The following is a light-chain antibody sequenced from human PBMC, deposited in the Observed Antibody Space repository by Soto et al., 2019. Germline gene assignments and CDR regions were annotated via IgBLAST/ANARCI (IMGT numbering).Light chain of an antibody. Sequence: EIVMTQSPATLSVSTGERATLSCRASQSVSSNLAWYQQKPGQAPRLLIYGASTRATGIPARCSGSGSGTEFTLTISSLQSEDFSIYYCQQYNASPPLTFGGGTKVEIK. J-gene: IGKJ4*01. CDR2: GAS. CDR3: QQYNASPPLT. V-gene: IGKV3-15*01. CDR1: QSVSSN.